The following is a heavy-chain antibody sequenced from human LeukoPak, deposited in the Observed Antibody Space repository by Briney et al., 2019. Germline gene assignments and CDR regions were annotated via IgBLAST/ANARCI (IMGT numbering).Heavy chain of an antibody. V-gene: IGHV1-18*01. D-gene: IGHD2-2*01. Sequence: ASVTVSCKASGYTFIAYGLSWVRQAPGQGLEWMGWISAYSDHTDYAQKFQDRVTITTDTSTGTAYMELTSLTSDDTAVYYCARDRGPKYQLLYWGQGTLVTVSS. CDR3: ARDRGPKYQLLY. CDR2: ISAYSDHT. J-gene: IGHJ4*02. CDR1: GYTFIAYG.